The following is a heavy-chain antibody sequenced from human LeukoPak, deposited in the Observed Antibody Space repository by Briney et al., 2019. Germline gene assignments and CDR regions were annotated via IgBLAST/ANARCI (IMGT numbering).Heavy chain of an antibody. D-gene: IGHD3-3*01. CDR1: GGSISSYY. Sequence: PSETLSLTCTVSGGSISSYYWSWIRQPPGKGLEWIGYIYYSGSTNYNPSLKSRVTISVDTSKNQFSLKLSSVTAADTAVYYGARIPPYYDFWSGSFDYWGQGTLVTVSS. CDR2: IYYSGST. CDR3: ARIPPYYDFWSGSFDY. J-gene: IGHJ4*02. V-gene: IGHV4-59*01.